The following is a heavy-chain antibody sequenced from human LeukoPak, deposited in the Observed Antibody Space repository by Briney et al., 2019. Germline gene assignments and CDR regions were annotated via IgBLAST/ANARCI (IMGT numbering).Heavy chain of an antibody. Sequence: SETLSLTCSVSGDSISSSSSYWGWIRQPPGKGLEWIGSIYYSGSTNYNPSLKSRVTISVDTSKNQFSLKLSSVTAADTAVYYCARDGPNYYDSSGYYDNWFDPWGQGTLVTVSS. CDR3: ARDGPNYYDSSGYYDNWFDP. J-gene: IGHJ5*02. CDR1: GDSISSSSSY. CDR2: IYYSGST. D-gene: IGHD3-22*01. V-gene: IGHV4-39*07.